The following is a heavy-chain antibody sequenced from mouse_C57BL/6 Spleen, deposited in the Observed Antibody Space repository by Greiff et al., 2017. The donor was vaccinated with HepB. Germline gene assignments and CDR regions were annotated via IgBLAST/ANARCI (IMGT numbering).Heavy chain of an antibody. J-gene: IGHJ2*01. D-gene: IGHD1-1*01. V-gene: IGHV1-55*01. CDR1: GYTFTSYW. CDR3: ARGGNYYGSSGLDY. CDR2: IYPGSGST. Sequence: QVQLQQPGAELVKPGASVKMSCKASGYTFTSYWITWVKQRPGQGLEWIGDIYPGSGSTNYNEKFKSKATLTVDTSSSTAYMQLSSLTSEDSAVYYCARGGNYYGSSGLDYWGQGTTLTVSS.